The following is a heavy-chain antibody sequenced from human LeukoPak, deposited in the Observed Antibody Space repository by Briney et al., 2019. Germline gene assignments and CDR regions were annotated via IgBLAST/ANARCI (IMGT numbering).Heavy chain of an antibody. D-gene: IGHD3-10*01. J-gene: IGHJ4*02. CDR3: AKGGSYYVANFDY. CDR2: ISWNSGSI. CDR1: GFTFSSYA. Sequence: GGSLRLSCAASGFTFSSYAMSWVRQAPGKGLEWVSGISWNSGSIGYADSVKGRFTISRDNAKNSLYLQMNSLRAGDTALYYCAKGGSYYVANFDYWGQGTLVTVSS. V-gene: IGHV3-9*01.